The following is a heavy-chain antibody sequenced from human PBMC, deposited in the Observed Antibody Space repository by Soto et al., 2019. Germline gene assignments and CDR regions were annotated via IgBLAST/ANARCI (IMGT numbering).Heavy chain of an antibody. Sequence: QVQLVQSGAEVKKPGSSVKVSCKASGGIFSTYAISWLRQAPGQGLEWMGGMIPLFGTPNYAQRFQGRVTITADKSTSTAYMELSRLRSEDTAVYYCARDRDDYGSGNYYNRIDFWGQGTLVTVSS. V-gene: IGHV1-69*06. J-gene: IGHJ4*02. CDR3: ARDRDDYGSGNYYNRIDF. CDR2: MIPLFGTP. D-gene: IGHD3-10*01. CDR1: GGIFSTYA.